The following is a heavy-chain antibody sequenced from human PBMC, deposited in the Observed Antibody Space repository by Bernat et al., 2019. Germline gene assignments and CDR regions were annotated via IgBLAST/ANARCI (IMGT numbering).Heavy chain of an antibody. CDR2: INPNSGGT. D-gene: IGHD3-22*01. Sequence: QVQLVQSGAEVKKPGASVKVSCKASGYTFTGYYMHWVRQAPGQGLEWMGWINPNSGGTNYAQKFQGWVTMTRDTSISTAYMELSRLRSDDTAVYYWARERADYYDSSGHDAFDIWGQGTMVTVSS. CDR1: GYTFTGYY. V-gene: IGHV1-2*04. J-gene: IGHJ3*02. CDR3: ARERADYYDSSGHDAFDI.